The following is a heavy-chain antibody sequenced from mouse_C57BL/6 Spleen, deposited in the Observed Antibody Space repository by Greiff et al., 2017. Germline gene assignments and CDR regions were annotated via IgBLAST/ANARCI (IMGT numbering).Heavy chain of an antibody. V-gene: IGHV1-61*01. Sequence: VQLQQPGAELVRPGSSVKLSCKASGYTFTSYWMDWVKQRPGQGLEWIGNIYPSDSETHYNQKFKDKATLTVDKSSSTAYMQLSSLTSEDSAVYYCARLGDGYGYWGQGTTLTVSS. CDR2: IYPSDSET. CDR3: ARLGDGYGY. CDR1: GYTFTSYW. D-gene: IGHD2-2*01. J-gene: IGHJ2*01.